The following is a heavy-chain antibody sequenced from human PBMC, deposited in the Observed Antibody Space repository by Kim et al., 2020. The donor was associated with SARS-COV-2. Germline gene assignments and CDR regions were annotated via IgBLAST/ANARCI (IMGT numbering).Heavy chain of an antibody. CDR3: TTDPFWSVVDY. D-gene: IGHD3-3*01. CDR2: IKSKSDGGTT. Sequence: GGSLRLSCAVSGFTFSHAWMSWVRLAPGKGLEWVGHIKSKSDGGTTDYAAPVKGRFTISRDDSKGTVYLQMNSLKIDDTAVYFCTTDPFWSVVDYWGQGT. CDR1: GFTFSHAW. V-gene: IGHV3-15*01. J-gene: IGHJ4*03.